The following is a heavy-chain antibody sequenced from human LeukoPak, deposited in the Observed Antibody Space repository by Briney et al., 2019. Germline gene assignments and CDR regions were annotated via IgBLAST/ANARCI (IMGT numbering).Heavy chain of an antibody. CDR3: ARGPKYYDFWSGYSHGSFDY. CDR2: INHSGST. D-gene: IGHD3-3*01. CDR1: GGSFSGYY. V-gene: IGHV4-34*01. Sequence: PSETLSLTCAVYGGSFSGYYRSWIRQPPGKGLEWIGEINHSGSTNYNPSLKSRVTISVDTSKNQFSLKLSSVTAADTAVYYCARGPKYYDFWSGYSHGSFDYWGQGTLVTVSS. J-gene: IGHJ4*02.